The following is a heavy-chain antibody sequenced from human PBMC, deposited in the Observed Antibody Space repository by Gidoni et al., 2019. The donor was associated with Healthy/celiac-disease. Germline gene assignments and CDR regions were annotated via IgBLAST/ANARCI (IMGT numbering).Heavy chain of an antibody. V-gene: IGHV3-21*01. D-gene: IGHD3-3*01. CDR3: ARDLRDVLFGVVIIIYGMDV. CDR2: ISSSSSYI. Sequence: EVQLVESGGGLVKPGGSLRLSCAASGFTFSSYSMNWVRQAPGKGLEWVSSISSSSSYIYYADSVKGRFTISRDNAKNSLYLQMNSLRAEDTAVYYCARDLRDVLFGVVIIIYGMDVWGQGTTVTVSS. J-gene: IGHJ6*02. CDR1: GFTFSSYS.